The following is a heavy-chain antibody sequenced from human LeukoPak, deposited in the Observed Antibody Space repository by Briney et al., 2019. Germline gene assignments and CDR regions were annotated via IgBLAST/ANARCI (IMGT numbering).Heavy chain of an antibody. CDR2: FHYSGSN. J-gene: IGHJ4*02. CDR3: AREGYGDLDY. CDR1: GGSISSTYYY. D-gene: IGHD4-17*01. Sequence: SETLSLTCTVSGGSISSTYYYWGWIRQPPGKGLEWIGNFHYSGSNSYNPSLKSRVTISVDTSKNQFSLRLSSVTAADTAVYYCAREGYGDLDYWGQGTLVTVSS. V-gene: IGHV4-39*02.